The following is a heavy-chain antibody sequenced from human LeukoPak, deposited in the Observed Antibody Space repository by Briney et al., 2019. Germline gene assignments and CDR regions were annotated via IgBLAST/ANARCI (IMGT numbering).Heavy chain of an antibody. CDR1: GYTFTGYY. J-gene: IGHJ3*02. D-gene: IGHD6-19*01. CDR2: INPNSGGT. V-gene: IGHV1-2*02. Sequence: ASVKVSCKASGYTFTGYYMHWVRQAPGQGLEWMGWINPNSGGTKYAQKFQGRVTMTRDTSISTAYMELSRLRSDDTAVYYCARDRDIAVAGVAFDIWGQGTMVTVSS. CDR3: ARDRDIAVAGVAFDI.